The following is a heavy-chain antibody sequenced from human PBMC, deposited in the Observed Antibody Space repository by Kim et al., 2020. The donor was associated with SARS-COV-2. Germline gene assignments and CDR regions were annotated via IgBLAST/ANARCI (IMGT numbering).Heavy chain of an antibody. V-gene: IGHV3-23*01. CDR3: AKRGSSGYRAFDY. Sequence: LKGRFTIARDTSKNTLFLQMNSLRAEDTAVYYCAKRGSSGYRAFDYWGQGTLVTVSS. J-gene: IGHJ4*02. D-gene: IGHD3-22*01.